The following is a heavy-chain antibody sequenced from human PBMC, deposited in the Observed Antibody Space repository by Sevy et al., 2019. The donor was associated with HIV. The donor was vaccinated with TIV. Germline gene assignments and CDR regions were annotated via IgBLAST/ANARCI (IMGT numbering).Heavy chain of an antibody. Sequence: GGSLRLSCAASGFTFDDYAMHWVRQAPGKGLEWVSGISWNSGSIGYADSVKGRFTISRDNAKNSLYLQMNSLRAGDTALYYCAKGLATISSGAYYYYYYGMDVWGQGTTVTVSS. CDR3: AKGLATISSGAYYYYYYGMDV. CDR2: ISWNSGSI. J-gene: IGHJ6*02. CDR1: GFTFDDYA. V-gene: IGHV3-9*01. D-gene: IGHD5-12*01.